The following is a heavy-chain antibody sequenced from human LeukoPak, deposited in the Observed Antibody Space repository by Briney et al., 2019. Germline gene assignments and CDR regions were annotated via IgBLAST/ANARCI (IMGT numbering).Heavy chain of an antibody. CDR2: IVVGSGNT. Sequence: SVKVSCKASGFTFTSSAMQWVRQARGQRLEWIGWIVVGSGNTGYAQKFQGRVTMTRNTSISTAYMELSSLRSEDTAVYYCASGDQWLVAYWGQGTLVTVSS. D-gene: IGHD6-19*01. CDR3: ASGDQWLVAY. J-gene: IGHJ4*02. CDR1: GFTFTSSA. V-gene: IGHV1-58*02.